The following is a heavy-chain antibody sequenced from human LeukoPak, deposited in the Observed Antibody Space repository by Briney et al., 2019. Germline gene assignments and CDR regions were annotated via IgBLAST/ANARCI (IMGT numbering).Heavy chain of an antibody. CDR2: ISGSGNST. CDR1: GFTFSSYA. D-gene: IGHD3-3*01. V-gene: IGHV3-23*01. CDR3: AKDHVLRFLEWLSKYPTFDY. Sequence: GGSLRLSCAASGFTFSSYAMSWVRQAPGKGLEWVSAISGSGNSTYYADSVKGRFTISRDNSKNTLYLQMNSLRAEDTAVYYCAKDHVLRFLEWLSKYPTFDYWGQGTLVTVSS. J-gene: IGHJ4*02.